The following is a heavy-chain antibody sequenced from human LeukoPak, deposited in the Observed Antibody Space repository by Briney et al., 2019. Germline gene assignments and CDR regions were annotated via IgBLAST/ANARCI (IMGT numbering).Heavy chain of an antibody. CDR1: GYTLTELS. Sequence: ASVKVSCKVSGYTLTELSMHWVRQAPGKGLEWMGGFDTEDGETIYAQKFQGRVTMTEDTSTDTAYMELSSLRSEDTAVYYCATAFGSGRTSAYFDYWGQGTLVTVSS. CDR3: ATAFGSGRTSAYFDY. D-gene: IGHD3-10*01. J-gene: IGHJ4*02. CDR2: FDTEDGET. V-gene: IGHV1-24*01.